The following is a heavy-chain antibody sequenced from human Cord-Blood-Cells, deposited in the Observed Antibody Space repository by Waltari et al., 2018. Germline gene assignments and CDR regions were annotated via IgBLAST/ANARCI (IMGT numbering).Heavy chain of an antibody. CDR3: ARGRRIAVAGNFDY. V-gene: IGHV4-34*01. Sequence: QVQLQQWGAGLLKPSETLSLTCAVYGGSFSGHSWSWIRQPPGKGLDWIGEINHRGSTNYNPSLKSRVTISVDTSKNQFSLKLSSVTAADTAVYYCARGRRIAVAGNFDYWGQGTLVTVSS. CDR2: INHRGST. J-gene: IGHJ4*02. CDR1: GGSFSGHS. D-gene: IGHD6-13*01.